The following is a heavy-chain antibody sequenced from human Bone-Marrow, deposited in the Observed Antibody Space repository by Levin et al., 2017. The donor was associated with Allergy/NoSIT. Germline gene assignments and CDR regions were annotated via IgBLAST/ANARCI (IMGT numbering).Heavy chain of an antibody. CDR1: GFSLTTSGLG. J-gene: IGHJ4*02. CDR3: AHSSLLAPRNDFDY. CDR2: IYWNDDK. V-gene: IGHV2-5*01. D-gene: IGHD1-14*01. Sequence: SGPTLVKPTQTLTLTCTFSGFSLTTSGLGVGWIRQPPGKALEWLAFIYWNDDKHYSPSLKTRLTITKASSKNQVTLRMTNMDPVDTATYYCAHSSLLAPRNDFDYWGQGTLVTVSS.